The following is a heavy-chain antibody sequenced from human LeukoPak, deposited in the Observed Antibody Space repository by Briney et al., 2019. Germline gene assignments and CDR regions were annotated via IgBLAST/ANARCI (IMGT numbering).Heavy chain of an antibody. CDR2: INAGNGNT. Sequence: GASVKVSCKASGYTFTNYTMHRVRQAPGQRLEWMGWINAGNGNTKYSQNFQGRVTITRDTSASTAYMELISLRSEDTAVYYCAREQTMATDYWGQGTLVTVSS. J-gene: IGHJ4*02. CDR1: GYTFTNYT. CDR3: AREQTMATDY. D-gene: IGHD4/OR15-4a*01. V-gene: IGHV1-3*01.